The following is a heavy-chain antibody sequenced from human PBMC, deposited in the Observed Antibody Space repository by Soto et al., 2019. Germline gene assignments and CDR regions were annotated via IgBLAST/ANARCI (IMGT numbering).Heavy chain of an antibody. CDR1: GFTFRSYA. D-gene: IGHD3-3*01. J-gene: IGHJ4*02. CDR3: AKQYHFWSGYCKS. V-gene: IGHV3-23*01. CDR2: ISGSGGSP. Sequence: PGRSLRSACAASGFTFRSYAMSWVRQAPGKGLEWVSAISGSGGSPYYADSVKGRFTISRDNSKNTLYLQTNSLRAEYTARYYCAKQYHFWSGYCKSWGKGTMVTVSS.